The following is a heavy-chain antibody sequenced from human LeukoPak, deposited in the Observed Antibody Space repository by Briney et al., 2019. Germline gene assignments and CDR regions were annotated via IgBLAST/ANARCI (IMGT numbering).Heavy chain of an antibody. J-gene: IGHJ4*02. CDR1: GYTFTIYY. Sequence: GASVRVSSTASGYTFTIYYMHWVRQAPGQGLEWMGMINPSGGSTSYAQKFQGRVTMTRDTSTSTVYMELSSLRSEDTAVYYCARDSSGYSYGTPYFDYWGQGTLVTVSS. CDR3: ARDSSGYSYGTPYFDY. D-gene: IGHD5-18*01. CDR2: INPSGGST. V-gene: IGHV1-46*01.